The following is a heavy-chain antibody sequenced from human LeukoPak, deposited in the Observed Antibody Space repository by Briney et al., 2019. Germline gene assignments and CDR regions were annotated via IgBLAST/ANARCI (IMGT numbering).Heavy chain of an antibody. J-gene: IGHJ4*01. CDR2: IYFGGST. D-gene: IGHD6-25*01. Sequence: PSETLSLTCTVSGGSISSSNYYWGWIRQPPGKGLEWIGSIYFGGSTYYKPSLKSRVTISIDTSKNQVSLKMSSVTAADTAVYYCAKSGGYGLIDYWGQGTLVTVSS. V-gene: IGHV4-39*01. CDR1: GGSISSSNYY. CDR3: AKSGGYGLIDY.